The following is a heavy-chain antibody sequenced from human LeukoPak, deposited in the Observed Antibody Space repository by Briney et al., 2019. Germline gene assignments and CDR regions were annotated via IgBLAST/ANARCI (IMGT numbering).Heavy chain of an antibody. Sequence: GESLKISCKGSGYSFTSYWIGWVRQMPGKGLEWMGIIYPGHSDTRYSPSVQGQVTISADKSIRTAYLQWSSLKASDTAMYYCARQSPQYSWSYWSFDYWGQGTLVTVSS. CDR2: IYPGHSDT. D-gene: IGHD1-26*01. V-gene: IGHV5-51*01. CDR1: GYSFTSYW. J-gene: IGHJ4*02. CDR3: ARQSPQYSWSYWSFDY.